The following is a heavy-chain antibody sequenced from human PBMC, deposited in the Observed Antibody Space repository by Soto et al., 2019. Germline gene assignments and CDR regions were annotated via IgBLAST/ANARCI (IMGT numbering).Heavy chain of an antibody. CDR3: ARGPESSGSTYYFDY. Sequence: ASVKVSCKASGYTFTGYYMHWVRQAPGQGLEWMGWINPNSGGTNYAQKFQGWVTMTRDTSISTAYMELSRLRSDDTAVYYCARGPESSGSTYYFDYWGQGTLVTVSS. V-gene: IGHV1-2*04. CDR2: INPNSGGT. J-gene: IGHJ4*02. D-gene: IGHD6-19*01. CDR1: GYTFTGYY.